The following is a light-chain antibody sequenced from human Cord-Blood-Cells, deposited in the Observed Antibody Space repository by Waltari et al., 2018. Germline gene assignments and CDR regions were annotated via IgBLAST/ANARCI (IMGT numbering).Light chain of an antibody. CDR3: QQYNSYSPYT. CDR2: KAS. CDR1: QSISSW. V-gene: IGKV1-5*03. Sequence: IQMTQSPPTLSASVGDRVTIICRASQSISSWLDWYQQKPGKAPKLLIYKASSLESGVPSRFSGSGSGTEFTLTISSLQPDDFATYYCQQYNSYSPYTFGQGTKLEIK. J-gene: IGKJ2*01.